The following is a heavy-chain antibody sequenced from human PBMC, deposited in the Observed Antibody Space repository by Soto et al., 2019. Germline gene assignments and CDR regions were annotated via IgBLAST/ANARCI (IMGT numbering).Heavy chain of an antibody. CDR2: ISAYNGNT. D-gene: IGHD4-17*01. J-gene: IGHJ3*02. V-gene: IGHV1-18*01. Sequence: GASVKVSCKASGYTFTSYGISWVRPAPGQGLEWMGWISAYNGNTNYAQKLQGRVTMTTDTSTSTAYMELRSLRSDDTAVYYCARDTAHGDYVFAFDIWGQGTMVTVSS. CDR1: GYTFTSYG. CDR3: ARDTAHGDYVFAFDI.